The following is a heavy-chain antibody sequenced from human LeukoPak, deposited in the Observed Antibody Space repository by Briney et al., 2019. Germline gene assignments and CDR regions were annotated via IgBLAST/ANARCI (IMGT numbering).Heavy chain of an antibody. J-gene: IGHJ4*02. Sequence: KPSETLSLTCTVSGGSIRSYYWSWIRQPPGKGLEWIGYIFYSGTANYNPSLKSRVTISIDTSKNQFSLNLTSVTAADTAVYYCARGLEVGADRALDYWGQGTLVTVSS. D-gene: IGHD1-1*01. CDR1: GGSIRSYY. CDR2: IFYSGTA. CDR3: ARGLEVGADRALDY. V-gene: IGHV4-59*08.